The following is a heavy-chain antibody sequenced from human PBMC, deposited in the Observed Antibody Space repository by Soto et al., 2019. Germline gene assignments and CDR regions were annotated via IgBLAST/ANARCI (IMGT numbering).Heavy chain of an antibody. CDR2: LYTGTDT. CDR3: ARSRYTGTCYGRFLDF. CDR1: GFTVSSTY. V-gene: IGHV3-53*01. J-gene: IGHJ4*02. D-gene: IGHD2-15*01. Sequence: PGGSLRLSCAASGFTVSSTYLTWVRQAPGKGLEWVAILYTGTDTVYADSVKGRFTISRDSSKNTFYLQMNSLRAEDTAMYFCARSRYTGTCYGRFLDFWGQGSLVTV.